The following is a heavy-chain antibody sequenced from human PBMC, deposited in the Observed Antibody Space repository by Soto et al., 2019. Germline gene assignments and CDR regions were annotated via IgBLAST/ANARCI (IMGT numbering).Heavy chain of an antibody. CDR2: IIPIFGTA. J-gene: IGHJ5*02. CDR3: ARHYDTAMVALSWFDP. D-gene: IGHD5-18*01. V-gene: IGHV1-69*01. CDR1: GGTFSSYA. Sequence: QVQLVQSGAEVKKPGSSVKVSCKASGGTFSSYAISWVRQAPGQGLEWMGGIIPIFGTANYAQKFQGRVTITADESTSTAYMELSSLRSEDTAVYYCARHYDTAMVALSWFDPWGQGTLVTVSS.